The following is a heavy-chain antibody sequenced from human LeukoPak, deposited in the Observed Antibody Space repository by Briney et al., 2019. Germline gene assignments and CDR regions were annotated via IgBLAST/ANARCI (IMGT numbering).Heavy chain of an antibody. D-gene: IGHD2-2*01. CDR2: INPNSGGT. CDR3: ARDPVAIPFDY. Sequence: GSSVKVSCKASGGTFMRHSISWVRQAPGQGLEWMGWINPNSGGTNYAQMFQGRVTMTRDTSISTAYMELSRLRSDDTAVYYCARDPVAIPFDYWGQGTLVTVSS. CDR1: GGTFMRHS. J-gene: IGHJ4*02. V-gene: IGHV1-2*02.